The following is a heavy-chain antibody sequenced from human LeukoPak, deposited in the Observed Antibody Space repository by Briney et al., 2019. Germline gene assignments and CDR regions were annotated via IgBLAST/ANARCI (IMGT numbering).Heavy chain of an antibody. CDR3: GRGTKAGGTHHDMDV. V-gene: IGHV1-18*01. CDR2: ISAYSGDT. D-gene: IGHD2-15*01. J-gene: IGHJ6*02. Sequence: GASVKVSCKASGYTFTSYGISWVRQAPGQGLEWMGGISAYSGDTNYAQKFQGRATMTTDTSTSTAYMELRSLSSDDTAVYYCGRGTKAGGTHHDMDVWGRGTTVTVSS. CDR1: GYTFTSYG.